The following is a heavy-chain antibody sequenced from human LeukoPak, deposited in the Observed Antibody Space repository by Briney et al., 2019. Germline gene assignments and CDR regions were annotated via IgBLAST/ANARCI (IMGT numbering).Heavy chain of an antibody. J-gene: IGHJ4*02. CDR1: GYTFTDYY. V-gene: IGHV1-2*02. CDR2: INPNSGVT. Sequence: GSVKVSCKPSGYTFTDYYMHWVRQAPGQGLEWMGWINPNSGVTNYAQKFQGRVTMTRDMSISTAYMELSRLRSDDTAVYYCARSPDILTGENFDYWGQGTLVTVSS. D-gene: IGHD3-9*01. CDR3: ARSPDILTGENFDY.